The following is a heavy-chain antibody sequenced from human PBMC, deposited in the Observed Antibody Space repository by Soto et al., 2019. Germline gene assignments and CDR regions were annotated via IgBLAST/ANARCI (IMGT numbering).Heavy chain of an antibody. CDR3: ARGRIAVAGYYFDY. Sequence: QVQLVQSGAEVKKPGSSVKVSCKASGGTFSSYTISWVRQAPGQGLEWMGRIIPILGIANYAQKFQGRVTITADKSTSTGYMELSSLRSEDTAVYYCARGRIAVAGYYFDYWGQGTLVTVSS. J-gene: IGHJ4*02. D-gene: IGHD6-19*01. CDR2: IIPILGIA. CDR1: GGTFSSYT. V-gene: IGHV1-69*02.